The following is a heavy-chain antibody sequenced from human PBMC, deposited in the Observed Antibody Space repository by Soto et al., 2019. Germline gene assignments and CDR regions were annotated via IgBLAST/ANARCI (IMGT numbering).Heavy chain of an antibody. CDR1: GGPSSVYY. Sequence: QVQLQQWGAGLLKPSETLSLPSAALGGPSSVYYWTWIRQPPGTGLEWIGEINHSGSTNYNPSPKSRVTISVDTSKNQFSLKLTSVTAADTAVYYCARDKITGLFDYWGQGTLVTVSS. CDR3: ARDKITGLFDY. V-gene: IGHV4-34*01. D-gene: IGHD2-8*02. CDR2: INHSGST. J-gene: IGHJ4*02.